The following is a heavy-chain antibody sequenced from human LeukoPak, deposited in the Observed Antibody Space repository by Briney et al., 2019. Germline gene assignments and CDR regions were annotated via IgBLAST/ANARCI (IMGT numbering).Heavy chain of an antibody. CDR1: GGSFSGYY. CDR3: ARNYGFNAFDI. D-gene: IGHD4-17*01. CDR2: INHSGST. J-gene: IGHJ3*02. Sequence: SETLSLTCAVYGGSFSGYYWSWIRQPPGKGLEWIGEINHSGSTNYNPSLKSRVTISVETSKNQFSLKLSSVTAADTAVYYCARNYGFNAFDIWGQGTMVTVSS. V-gene: IGHV4-34*01.